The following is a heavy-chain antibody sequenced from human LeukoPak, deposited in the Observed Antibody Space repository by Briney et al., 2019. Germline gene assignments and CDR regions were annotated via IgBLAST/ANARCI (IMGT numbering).Heavy chain of an antibody. CDR3: ARGSGSFGY. CDR2: IYYSGST. J-gene: IGHJ4*02. D-gene: IGHD3-10*01. Sequence: SETLSLTCTVSGGSISSFYWSWIRQPPGKGLEWIGYIYYSGSTNYNPSLKSRVIISVDTSKNQFSLKLSSVTAADTAVYYCARGSGSFGYWGQGTLVTVSS. CDR1: GGSISSFY. V-gene: IGHV4-59*01.